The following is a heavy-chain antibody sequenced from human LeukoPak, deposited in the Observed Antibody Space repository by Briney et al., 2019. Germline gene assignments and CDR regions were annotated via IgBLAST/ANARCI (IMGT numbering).Heavy chain of an antibody. CDR3: ARETVSSVTDSDGFDP. J-gene: IGHJ5*02. V-gene: IGHV3-7*01. CDR2: INQDASVK. CDR1: GFTFGSYW. D-gene: IGHD5-18*01. Sequence: GGSLRLSCAAPGFTFGSYWMTWVRQTPGKGLEWVANINQDASVKQYLDSVKGRFTISRDNAKNSLYLQMNNLRAEDTAVYFCARETVSSVTDSDGFDPWGQGTLVTVSS.